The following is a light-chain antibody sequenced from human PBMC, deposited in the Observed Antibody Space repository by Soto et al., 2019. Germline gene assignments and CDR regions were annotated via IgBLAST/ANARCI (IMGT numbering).Light chain of an antibody. CDR2: KTS. CDR1: QSINNW. Sequence: DIQMTPSPSTLSASVGDRVTITCRASQSINNWLAWYQQKPGKAPKLLIYKTSDLESGVPSRFSGSGSGTEFSLTISSLQPDDFATYYCQQYKSFSLTFGGGTKVDIK. CDR3: QQYKSFSLT. V-gene: IGKV1-5*03. J-gene: IGKJ4*01.